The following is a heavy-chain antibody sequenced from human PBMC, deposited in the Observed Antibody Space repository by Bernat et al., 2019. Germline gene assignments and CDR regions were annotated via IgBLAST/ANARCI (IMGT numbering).Heavy chain of an antibody. Sequence: QVQLQESGPGLVKPSETLSLTCDVSGASINSYLWSWVRQPPGKGLEWIGEIEHGGATNYNPSLKSRVTISVDKSKNQFSLKLSSVTDADTALYYCARNGAYCIEVWGQGTTVTVS. V-gene: IGHV4-4*02. D-gene: IGHD2-21*01. J-gene: IGHJ6*02. CDR2: IEHGGAT. CDR3: ARNGAYCIEV. CDR1: GASINSYL.